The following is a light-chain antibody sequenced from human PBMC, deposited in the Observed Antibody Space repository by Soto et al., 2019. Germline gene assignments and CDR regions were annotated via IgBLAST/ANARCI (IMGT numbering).Light chain of an antibody. Sequence: EIVLTQSPATLSLSPGESATLSCRASQSVSSDLAWYQQKPGQAPRLLIYDASNRATGIPDRFCGSGSGTDFTLTISSLEPEDFAVYHCQHRSNWPRISFGQGTRLEIK. CDR1: QSVSSD. V-gene: IGKV3-11*01. CDR2: DAS. CDR3: QHRSNWPRIS. J-gene: IGKJ5*01.